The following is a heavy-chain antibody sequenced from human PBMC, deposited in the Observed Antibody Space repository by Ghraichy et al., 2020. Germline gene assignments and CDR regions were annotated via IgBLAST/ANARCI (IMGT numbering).Heavy chain of an antibody. J-gene: IGHJ6*02. D-gene: IGHD5-18*01. Sequence: GDSLNISCAASGFTFSSYSMNWVRQAPGKGLEWVSYISSGSITIYYADSVKGRFTISRDNAKNSLYLQMNSLRAEDTAVYYCARVGYSYGYYYYGMDVWGQGTTFTVS. CDR3: ARVGYSYGYYYYGMDV. V-gene: IGHV3-48*04. CDR1: GFTFSSYS. CDR2: ISSGSITI.